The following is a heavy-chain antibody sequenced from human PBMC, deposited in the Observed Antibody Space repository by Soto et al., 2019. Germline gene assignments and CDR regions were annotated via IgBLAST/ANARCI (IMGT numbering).Heavy chain of an antibody. CDR2: ISSSSSYI. J-gene: IGHJ3*01. CDR1: GFTFSSYS. V-gene: IGHV3-21*01. CDR3: GRRGGLWSGEDVFAF. D-gene: IGHD3-10*02. Sequence: GGSLRLSCAASGFTFSSYSMNWVRQAPGKGLEWVSSISSSSSYIYYADSVKGRFTISRDNAKNSLYLQMNSLRAEDTAVYYGGRRGGLWSGEDVFAFGGKGTLVPV.